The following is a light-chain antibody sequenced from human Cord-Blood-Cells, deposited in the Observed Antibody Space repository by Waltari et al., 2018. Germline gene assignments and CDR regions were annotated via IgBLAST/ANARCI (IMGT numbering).Light chain of an antibody. CDR2: RNT. Sequence: QSVLTQPPSASGTPGQRVTISCSGSSSNIGSNTVNWYQQLPGTAPKPLIYRNTQRPSGVPDRFSGSKSGTSASLAISGLQSEDEADYYCAAWDDSLNGVVFGGGTKLTVL. V-gene: IGLV1-44*01. J-gene: IGLJ2*01. CDR1: SSNIGSNT. CDR3: AAWDDSLNGVV.